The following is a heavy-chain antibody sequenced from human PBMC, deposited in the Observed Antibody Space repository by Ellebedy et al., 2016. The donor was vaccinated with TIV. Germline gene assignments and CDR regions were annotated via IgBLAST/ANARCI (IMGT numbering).Heavy chain of an antibody. J-gene: IGHJ5*02. CDR2: VYYSGST. CDR1: GGSIITSSYF. CDR3: AREEVAGEWFDP. D-gene: IGHD5-12*01. Sequence: MPGGSLRLSCTVSGGSIITSSYFWGWIRQPPGKGLDWIGSVYYSGSTHRNPSLKSRVSISVDTSKNQFSLELKSVTAADTAVYYCAREEVAGEWFDPWGQGTLVTVSS. V-gene: IGHV4-39*07.